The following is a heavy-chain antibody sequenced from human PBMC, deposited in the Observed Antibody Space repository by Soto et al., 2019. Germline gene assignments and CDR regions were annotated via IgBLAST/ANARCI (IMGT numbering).Heavy chain of an antibody. CDR2: ISSSSSYI. Sequence: GGSLRLSCASSGFTFSRYIMNLLRQAPGKGLEWVSSISSSSSYIYYADSGKGRFTISRDNAKNSLYLQMNSLRAEDTAVYYCARELGSLTTVTPVFDYWGQGTLVTVSS. V-gene: IGHV3-21*01. D-gene: IGHD4-17*01. J-gene: IGHJ4*02. CDR1: GFTFSRYI. CDR3: ARELGSLTTVTPVFDY.